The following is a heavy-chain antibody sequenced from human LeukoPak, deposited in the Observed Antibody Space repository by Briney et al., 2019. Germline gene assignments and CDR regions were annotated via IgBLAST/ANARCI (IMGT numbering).Heavy chain of an antibody. CDR3: ARGSAGYDY. CDR2: IWRGGAT. CDR1: GFTVSSNY. Sequence: GSLRLSCAASGFTVSSNYMSWLRQVPGKGLEWVSLIWRGGATYYVDSEKGRFTISRDNAQNSLYLQMNSLRAEDTAVYYCARGSAGYDYWGQGTLVTVSS. J-gene: IGHJ4*02. V-gene: IGHV3-66*01. D-gene: IGHD6-13*01.